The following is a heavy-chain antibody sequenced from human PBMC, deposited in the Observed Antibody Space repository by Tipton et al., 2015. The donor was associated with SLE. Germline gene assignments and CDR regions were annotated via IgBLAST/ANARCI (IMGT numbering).Heavy chain of an antibody. CDR2: SNYSGST. V-gene: IGHV4-34*01. CDR1: GGSLNGYF. D-gene: IGHD3-10*01. CDR3: ARWFRGYDV. Sequence: LRLSCAVYGGSLNGYFWSWIRQPPGKGLEWIGESNYSGSTSYNPSLKSRVTISTDTSKNQFSLRLSSVTAADTAVYYCARWFRGYDVWGQGTTVTVSS. J-gene: IGHJ6*02.